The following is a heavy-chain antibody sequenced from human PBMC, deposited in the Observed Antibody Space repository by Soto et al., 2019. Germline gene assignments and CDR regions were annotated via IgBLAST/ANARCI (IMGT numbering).Heavy chain of an antibody. CDR2: ISAFNGNT. Sequence: SVKVSCKSSGYSFTNYGVTWVRQSPGQGLEWMGWISAFNGNTHYAQNLQGRVTMTTDASTSTAYMELRSLRSDDTAVYYCARDRGVAPPVAGNTHYYYYMDVWGKGTTVTVSS. D-gene: IGHD6-19*01. CDR3: ARDRGVAPPVAGNTHYYYYMDV. J-gene: IGHJ6*03. CDR1: GYSFTNYG. V-gene: IGHV1-18*01.